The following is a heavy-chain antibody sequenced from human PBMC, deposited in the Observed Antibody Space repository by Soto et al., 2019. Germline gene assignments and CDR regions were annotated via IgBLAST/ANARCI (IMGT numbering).Heavy chain of an antibody. Sequence: SVKVSCKASGGTFSSYAISWVRQAPGQGLERMGGIIPIFGTANYAQKFQGRVTITADESTSTAYMELSSLRSEDTAVYYCARISPTDCSSTSCHQAPFDYWGQGTLVTVSS. CDR1: GGTFSSYA. CDR2: IIPIFGTA. CDR3: ARISPTDCSSTSCHQAPFDY. V-gene: IGHV1-69*13. D-gene: IGHD2-2*01. J-gene: IGHJ4*02.